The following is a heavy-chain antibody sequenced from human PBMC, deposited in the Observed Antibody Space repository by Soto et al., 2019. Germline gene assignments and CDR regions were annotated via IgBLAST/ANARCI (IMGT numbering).Heavy chain of an antibody. CDR1: GFTFSSYE. D-gene: IGHD2-2*01. V-gene: IGHV3-48*03. J-gene: IGHJ4*02. CDR2: IGSSGSSI. CDR3: ARSYCRSPSCYLGIFDY. Sequence: GGSLRLSCTASGFTFSSYELNWVRQAPGKGLEWLSYIGSSGSSINYADSVKGRFTISRDNAKNSLYLQMNSLRAEDTAVYYCARSYCRSPSCYLGIFDYWGQGTLVTVSS.